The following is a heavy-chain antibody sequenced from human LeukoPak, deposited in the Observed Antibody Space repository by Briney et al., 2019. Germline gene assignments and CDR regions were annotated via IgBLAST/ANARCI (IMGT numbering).Heavy chain of an antibody. Sequence: GGSLRLSCAVSEFTFSIYGMNWVRQSPGKGLEWVSYISAGSGTISYADSVKGRFTISRDNAQNSLYLQMNSLRAEDTAVYYCARRKDSGSQSHDYWGQGTLVTVSS. CDR2: ISAGSGTI. J-gene: IGHJ4*02. V-gene: IGHV3-48*01. CDR1: EFTFSIYG. CDR3: ARRKDSGSQSHDY. D-gene: IGHD1-26*01.